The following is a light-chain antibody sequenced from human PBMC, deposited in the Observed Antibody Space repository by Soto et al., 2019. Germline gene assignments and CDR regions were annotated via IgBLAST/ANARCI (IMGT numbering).Light chain of an antibody. CDR3: YSFAGRSTWIWV. Sequence: QSALTQPASVSGSPGQSITISCTGTNNDFGVYNFVSWYQQYPGKAPKLMIYEGTKRPSGVSTRFSGSKSDSAASLTISGLQAEDEADYYCYSFAGRSTWIWVFGGGTKVTVL. J-gene: IGLJ3*02. CDR1: NNDFGVYNF. V-gene: IGLV2-23*01. CDR2: EGT.